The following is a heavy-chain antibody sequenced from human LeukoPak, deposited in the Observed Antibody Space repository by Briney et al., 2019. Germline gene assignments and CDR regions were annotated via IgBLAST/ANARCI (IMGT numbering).Heavy chain of an antibody. J-gene: IGHJ4*02. V-gene: IGHV3-21*01. CDR3: ARDYYVSGSYHQCLDY. CDR2: ITGSSDSI. Sequence: GGSLRLSCAASGFTLSSYTMNWVRQAPGKGLEWVSSITGSSDSIHYADSVKGRFNISRDNAKTSLYLQMNSLRVEDTAVYYCARDYYVSGSYHQCLDYWGQGTLVTVSS. CDR1: GFTLSSYT. D-gene: IGHD3-10*01.